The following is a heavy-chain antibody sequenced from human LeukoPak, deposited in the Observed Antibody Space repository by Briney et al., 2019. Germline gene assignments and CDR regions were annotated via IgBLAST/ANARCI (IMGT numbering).Heavy chain of an antibody. D-gene: IGHD3-10*01. CDR3: ARGITMVQGADGGFDY. CDR1: GFTFSSYS. V-gene: IGHV3-21*04. Sequence: GGSLRLSCAASGFTFSSYSMNWVRQAPGKGLEWVSSISSSSSYIYYADSVKGRFTISRDNSKNTLYLQMNSLRAEDTAVYYCARGITMVQGADGGFDYWGQGTLVTVSS. CDR2: ISSSSSYI. J-gene: IGHJ4*02.